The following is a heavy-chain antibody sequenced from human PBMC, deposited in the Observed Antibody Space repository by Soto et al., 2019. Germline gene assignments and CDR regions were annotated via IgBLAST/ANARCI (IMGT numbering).Heavy chain of an antibody. V-gene: IGHV3-15*01. CDR2: IKSKTDGGTT. Sequence: PGGSLRLSCAASGFTFSNAWMSWVRQAPGKGLEWVGRIKSKTDGGTTDYAAPVKGRFTISRDDSKNTLYLQMNSLKTEDTAVYYCTTDSYGDYAGLYYFDYWGQGTLVTVSS. D-gene: IGHD4-17*01. J-gene: IGHJ4*02. CDR3: TTDSYGDYAGLYYFDY. CDR1: GFTFSNAW.